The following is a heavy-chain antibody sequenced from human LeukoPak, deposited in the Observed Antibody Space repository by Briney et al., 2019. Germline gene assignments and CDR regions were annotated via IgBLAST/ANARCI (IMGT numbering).Heavy chain of an antibody. D-gene: IGHD6-19*01. V-gene: IGHV3-23*01. CDR2: ISSGGGTT. J-gene: IGHJ4*02. Sequence: GGSLRLSCAASGFSFSSHAMSWVRQAPGKGLQWVSTISSGGGTTYYGDSVKGRFTISRDNSKNTLYLQMNSLRAEDTALYYCAREWTYSSGWSASGYWGQGTLVTVSS. CDR1: GFSFSSHA. CDR3: AREWTYSSGWSASGY.